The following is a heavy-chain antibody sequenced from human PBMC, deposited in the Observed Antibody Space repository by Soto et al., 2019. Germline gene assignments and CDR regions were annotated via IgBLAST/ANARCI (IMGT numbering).Heavy chain of an antibody. J-gene: IGHJ4*02. Sequence: PEETLSLTCTVSGGSISSYYWSWIRQPPGKGLEWIGYIYYSGSTNYNPSLKSRVTISVDTSKNQFSLKLSSVTAADTAVYYCARGGGGLVVPAATFDYWGQGTLVTVSS. CDR3: ARGGGGLVVPAATFDY. CDR1: GGSISSYY. D-gene: IGHD2-2*01. V-gene: IGHV4-59*01. CDR2: IYYSGST.